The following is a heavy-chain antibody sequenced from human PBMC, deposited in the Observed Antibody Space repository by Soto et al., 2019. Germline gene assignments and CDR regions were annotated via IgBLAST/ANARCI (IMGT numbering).Heavy chain of an antibody. D-gene: IGHD3-22*01. J-gene: IGHJ4*02. CDR1: GFTFSSYW. CDR2: INSDGSST. CDR3: ERESYYDSSGYTFDY. Sequence: GGSLRLSCAASGFTFSSYWMHWVRQAPGKGLVWVSRINSDGSSTTYADSVKGRFTISRDNAKNTLFLQMNSLRAEDTAVYYCERESYYDSSGYTFDYWGQGALVTVSS. V-gene: IGHV3-74*01.